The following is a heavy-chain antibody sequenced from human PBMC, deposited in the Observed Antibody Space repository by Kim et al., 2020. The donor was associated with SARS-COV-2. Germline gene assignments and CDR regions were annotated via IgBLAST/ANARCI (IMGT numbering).Heavy chain of an antibody. CDR3: ARDYGDYDEAIAY. J-gene: IGHJ4*02. V-gene: IGHV1-2*06. CDR2: INPNSGGT. Sequence: ASVKVSCKASGYTFTGYYMHWVRQAPGQGLEWMGRINPNSGGTNYAQKFQGRVTMTRDTSISTAYMELSRLRSDDTAVYYCARDYGDYDEAIAYWGQGTLVTVSS. D-gene: IGHD4-17*01. CDR1: GYTFTGYY.